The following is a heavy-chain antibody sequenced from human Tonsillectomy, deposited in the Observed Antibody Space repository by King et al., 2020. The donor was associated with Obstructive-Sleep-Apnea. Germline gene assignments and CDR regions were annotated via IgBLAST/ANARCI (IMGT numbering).Heavy chain of an antibody. CDR2: IIGIGGST. V-gene: IGHV3-23*04. D-gene: IGHD5-18*01. J-gene: IGHJ4*02. CDR3: AKDIGIQLWLPDY. CDR1: GFTFISYA. Sequence: VQLVESGGGLVQPGGSLRLSCAASGFTFISYAMSWVRQAPGKGLEGVSAIIGIGGSTYYADSVKGRFTISRDNSKNTLYLQMNSLRAEDTAVYYCAKDIGIQLWLPDYWGQGTLVTVSS.